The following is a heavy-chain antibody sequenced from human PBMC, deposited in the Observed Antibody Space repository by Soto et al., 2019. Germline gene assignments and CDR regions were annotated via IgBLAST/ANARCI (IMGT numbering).Heavy chain of an antibody. CDR2: ISAYNGNT. CDR1: GYTFTSYA. CDR3: GRDVNKGLIDY. Sequence: QVQLVQSVAEVKKPGDSVKVSCKASGYTFTSYAISWVRQAPGQGLAWMGWISAYNGNTNYAQKLQGRDTMTTDTSTSTAYKELRSQRYDDTDVYYSGRDVNKGLIDYWGQGTLVTVSS. V-gene: IGHV1-18*01. J-gene: IGHJ4*02.